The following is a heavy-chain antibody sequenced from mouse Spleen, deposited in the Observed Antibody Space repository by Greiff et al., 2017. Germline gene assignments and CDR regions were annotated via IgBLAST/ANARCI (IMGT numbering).Heavy chain of an antibody. J-gene: IGHJ4*01. D-gene: IGHD2-13*01. CDR2: IWGGGST. CDR1: GFSLTSYG. CDR3: ASGSGDYGEDAMDY. Sequence: VKLVESGPGLVAPSQSLSITCTVSGFSLTSYGVDWVRQSPGKGLEWLGVIWGGGSTNYNSALKSRLSISKDNSKSQVFLKMNSLQTDDTAMYYCASGSGDYGEDAMDYWGQGTSVTVSS. V-gene: IGHV2-6*01.